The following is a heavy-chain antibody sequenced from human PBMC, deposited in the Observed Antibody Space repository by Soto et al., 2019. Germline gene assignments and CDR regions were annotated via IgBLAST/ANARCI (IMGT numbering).Heavy chain of an antibody. V-gene: IGHV1-3*04. D-gene: IGHD4-4*01. CDR1: GDPFTTYT. J-gene: IGHJ4*02. CDR2: INNDIGST. Sequence: HVQLVQSGAEGKKPGASVKVSCKASGDPFTTYTIHWVRQAPGQRLEWMGWINNDIGSTKYSKNFQGRVTITSDTSASTAYMEVRSLRSEDTAIYYCARGTDYSNYPLDDWGQGTLVTVSS. CDR3: ARGTDYSNYPLDD.